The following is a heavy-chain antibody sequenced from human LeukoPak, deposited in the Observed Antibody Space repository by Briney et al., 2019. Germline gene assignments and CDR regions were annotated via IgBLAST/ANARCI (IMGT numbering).Heavy chain of an antibody. CDR3: AGYSSGWSYAFDI. Sequence: SETLSLTCTVSGYSISSGYYWGWIRQPPGKGLEWIGSIYHSGSTYYNPSLKSRVTISVDTSKNQFSLKLSSVTAADTAVYYCAGYSSGWSYAFDIWGQGTMVTVSS. CDR1: GYSISSGYY. D-gene: IGHD6-19*01. J-gene: IGHJ3*02. V-gene: IGHV4-38-2*02. CDR2: IYHSGST.